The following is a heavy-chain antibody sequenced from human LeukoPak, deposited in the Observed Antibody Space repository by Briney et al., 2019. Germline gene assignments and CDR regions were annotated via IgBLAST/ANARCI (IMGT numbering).Heavy chain of an antibody. V-gene: IGHV1-2*04. CDR2: INPNSGGT. J-gene: IGHJ6*02. CDR1: GYTFTGYY. CDR3: AREKEWELKSRVGMDV. D-gene: IGHD1-26*01. Sequence: ASVKVSCKASGYTFTGYYLNWVRQAPGQGLEWMGWINPNSGGTNYAQKFQGWVTMTRDTSISTAYMEMSRLRSDDTAVYYCAREKEWELKSRVGMDVWGQGTTVTVAS.